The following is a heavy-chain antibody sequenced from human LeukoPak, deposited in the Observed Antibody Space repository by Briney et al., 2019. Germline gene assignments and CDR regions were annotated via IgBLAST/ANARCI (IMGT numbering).Heavy chain of an antibody. V-gene: IGHV1-69*05. J-gene: IGHJ6*03. CDR1: GGTFSSYA. CDR3: AREGDSSSPGYYYYYMDV. CDR2: IIPIFGTA. Sequence: SVKVSCKASGGTFSSYAISWVRQAPGQWLEWMGGIIPIFGTANYAQKFQGRVTITTDESTSTAYMELSSLRSEDTAVYYCAREGDSSSPGYYYYYMDVWGKGTTVTVSS. D-gene: IGHD6-6*01.